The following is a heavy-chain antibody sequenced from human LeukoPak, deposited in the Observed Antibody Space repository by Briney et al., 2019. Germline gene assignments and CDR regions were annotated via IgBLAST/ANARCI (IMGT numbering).Heavy chain of an antibody. CDR3: TTHRGEWVLDY. CDR2: IISIIGGGTS. Sequence: GGSLRLSCAASAFTFRTYWMSWVRQAPGKGLEWVGRIISIIGGGTSDYPAPVKGRFTISRDDSKNTLYLQMNSLKTEDTAVYYCTTHRGEWVLDYWGQGTLVTVSS. D-gene: IGHD3-16*01. J-gene: IGHJ4*02. CDR1: AFTFRTYW. V-gene: IGHV3-15*01.